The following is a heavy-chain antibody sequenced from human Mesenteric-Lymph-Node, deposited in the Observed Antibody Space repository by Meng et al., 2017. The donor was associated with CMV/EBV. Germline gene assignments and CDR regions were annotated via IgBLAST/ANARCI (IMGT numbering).Heavy chain of an antibody. CDR1: GFSVTYNF. CDR3: ARDGLAFGVVINCCGMDV. V-gene: IGHV3-30-3*01. Sequence: GESLKISCAASGFSVTYNFMTWVRQAPGKGLEWVAVISYDGSNKYYADSVKGRFTISRDNSKNTLYLQMNSLRAEDTAVYYCARDGLAFGVVINCCGMDVWGQGTTVTVSS. D-gene: IGHD3-3*01. J-gene: IGHJ6*02. CDR2: ISYDGSNK.